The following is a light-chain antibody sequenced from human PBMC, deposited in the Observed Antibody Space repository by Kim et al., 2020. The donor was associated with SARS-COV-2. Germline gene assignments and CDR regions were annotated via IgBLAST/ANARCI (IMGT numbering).Light chain of an antibody. Sequence: PGGTVTLTCAPRIGAVTSSYYPNWFQQKPGQAPRALIYTTNNKHAWTPARFSGSLLGGKAALTLSGVQPEDEAEYYCLLSYGGAWVFGGGTKLTVL. CDR2: TTN. CDR1: IGAVTSSYY. CDR3: LLSYGGAWV. V-gene: IGLV7-43*01. J-gene: IGLJ3*02.